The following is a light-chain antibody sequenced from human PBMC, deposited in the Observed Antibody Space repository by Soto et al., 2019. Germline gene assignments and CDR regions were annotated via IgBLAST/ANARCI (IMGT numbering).Light chain of an antibody. CDR2: DTS. J-gene: IGKJ5*01. CDR3: QQYNTWRSIT. Sequence: IGVTQSPATLSVSAGERVTLSCRASQSVGSKVAWYQQKPGQAPRLLIYDTSTRATGIPARFSGSGFGTEFTLTITSQQSEDFAVYHCQQYNTWRSITFGQGTRLEI. V-gene: IGKV3-15*01. CDR1: QSVGSK.